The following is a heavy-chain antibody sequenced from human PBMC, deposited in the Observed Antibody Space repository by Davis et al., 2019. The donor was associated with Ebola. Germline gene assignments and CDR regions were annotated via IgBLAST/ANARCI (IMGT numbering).Heavy chain of an antibody. CDR2: IDYSGNT. V-gene: IGHV4-59*01. CDR3: AIQYSNGWFDP. Sequence: SESLSLTCSVSGDCISSYYGSWIRHPPGKGLEWSGSIDYSGNTNNSPSLKSRVTLSVDTSKNQVSLKLRSVTAADTAVYYCAIQYSNGWFDPWGQGTLVTVSS. CDR1: GDCISSYY. D-gene: IGHD4-11*01. J-gene: IGHJ5*02.